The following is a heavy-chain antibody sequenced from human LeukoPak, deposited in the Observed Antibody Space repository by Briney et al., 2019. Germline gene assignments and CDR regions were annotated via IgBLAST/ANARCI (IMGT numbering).Heavy chain of an antibody. J-gene: IGHJ5*02. Sequence: SETLSLTCAVSGGSISSSNWWSWVRQPPGKGLEWIGEIYHSGSTNYNPSLKSRVTISVDKSKNQFSLKLSSVTAADTAVYYCARAYYYDSSGYPLDLWGQGTLVTVSS. CDR3: ARAYYYDSSGYPLDL. D-gene: IGHD3-22*01. CDR1: GGSISSSNW. CDR2: IYHSGST. V-gene: IGHV4-4*02.